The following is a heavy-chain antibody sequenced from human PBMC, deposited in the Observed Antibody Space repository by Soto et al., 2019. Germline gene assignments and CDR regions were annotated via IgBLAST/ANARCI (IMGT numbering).Heavy chain of an antibody. V-gene: IGHV4-31*03. J-gene: IGHJ4*02. Sequence: PWETLSFTCTVSGVSVSTGVYYWTWIRQQPGKGLEWFVYIVNSGSAFYNSSLPGRVDISVDISKNQFSLNLQSLTAADTAFYFCAGAVSDFAVRRYRTSYFDQWGQGILVPVSS. CDR1: GVSVSTGVYY. D-gene: IGHD2-21*01. CDR3: AGAVSDFAVRRYRTSYFDQ. CDR2: IVNSGSA.